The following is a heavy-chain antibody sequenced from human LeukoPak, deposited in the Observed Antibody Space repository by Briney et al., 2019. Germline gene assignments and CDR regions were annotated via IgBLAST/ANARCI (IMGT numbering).Heavy chain of an antibody. CDR1: GFTFSSCS. Sequence: GGSLRLSCAASGFTFSSCSMNWVRQAPGKGLEWVSSISSSSSYIYYADSVKGRFTISRDNAKNSLYLQMNSLRAEDTAVYYCARDGAVAGIDNAFDIWGQGTMVTVSS. CDR2: ISSSSSYI. CDR3: ARDGAVAGIDNAFDI. D-gene: IGHD6-19*01. V-gene: IGHV3-21*01. J-gene: IGHJ3*02.